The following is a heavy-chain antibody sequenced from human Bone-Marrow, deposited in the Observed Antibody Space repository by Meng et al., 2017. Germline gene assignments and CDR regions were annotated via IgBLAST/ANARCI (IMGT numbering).Heavy chain of an antibody. CDR2: ISAYNGNT. J-gene: IGHJ4*02. Sequence: QVQLVQSGAEVKKPGASVKVSCKASGYTFTGYYMHWVRQAPGQGLEWMGWISAYNGNTNYAQKLQGRVTMTTDTSTSTAYMELRSLRSDDTAVYYCVKEWELGSFDYWGQGTLVTVSS. D-gene: IGHD1-26*01. CDR1: GYTFTGYY. CDR3: VKEWELGSFDY. V-gene: IGHV1-18*04.